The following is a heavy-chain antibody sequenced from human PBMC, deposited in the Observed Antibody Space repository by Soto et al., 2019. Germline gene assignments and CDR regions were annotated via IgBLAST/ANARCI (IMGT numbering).Heavy chain of an antibody. Sequence: PGESLKISCKGSGYTFSDYWIGWVRQMPGKGLEWMGIMYPGDSDTRYSPSFQGQVTISADKSISTAYLQWSSLKASDTAMYYCARPLDGYNPFFDYWGQGTLVTVSS. D-gene: IGHD5-12*01. J-gene: IGHJ4*02. V-gene: IGHV5-51*01. CDR2: MYPGDSDT. CDR1: GYTFSDYW. CDR3: ARPLDGYNPFFDY.